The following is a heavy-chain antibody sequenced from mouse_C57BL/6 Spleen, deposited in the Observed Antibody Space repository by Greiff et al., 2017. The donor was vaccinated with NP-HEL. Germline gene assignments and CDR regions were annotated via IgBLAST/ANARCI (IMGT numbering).Heavy chain of an antibody. J-gene: IGHJ4*01. CDR2: INPGSGGT. V-gene: IGHV1-54*01. CDR1: GYAFTNYL. Sequence: QVQLQQSGAELVRPGTSVKVSCKASGYAFTNYLIEWVKQRPGQGLEWIGVINPGSGGTNYNEKFKGKATLTADKSSSTAYMQLSSLTSEDSAVYVCARKGGNYGYYAMDYWGQGTSVTVSS. CDR3: ARKGGNYGYYAMDY. D-gene: IGHD2-1*01.